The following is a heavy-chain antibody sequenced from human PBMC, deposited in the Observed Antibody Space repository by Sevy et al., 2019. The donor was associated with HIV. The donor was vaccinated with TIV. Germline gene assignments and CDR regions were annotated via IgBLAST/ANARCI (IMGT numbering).Heavy chain of an antibody. Sequence: SETLSLTCGIYGGSFNNYDWSWIRQPPGKGLEWIGEVTHSGSTKYNPSLKSRLTMSLDTSKNQFSLKLTSVTAADTAVYYCARWRGTRVTMMVVVTTGYFDYWGQGTLVTVSS. D-gene: IGHD3-22*01. V-gene: IGHV4-34*01. CDR3: ARWRGTRVTMMVVVTTGYFDY. J-gene: IGHJ4*02. CDR1: GGSFNNYD. CDR2: VTHSGST.